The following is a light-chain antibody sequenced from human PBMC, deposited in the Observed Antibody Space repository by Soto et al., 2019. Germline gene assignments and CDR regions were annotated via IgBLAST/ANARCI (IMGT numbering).Light chain of an antibody. CDR3: SSYTSSTTSS. J-gene: IGLJ1*01. CDR2: DVS. CDR1: SSDVGGYNY. V-gene: IGLV2-14*03. Sequence: QSALTQPASVSGSPGQSITISCTGTSSDVGGYNYVSWYQQHPGKAPKLMIYDVSNRPSGVSNRFSGSKSGNTASLTISGLPAEDEADYYCSSYTSSTTSSFGTGTKLTVL.